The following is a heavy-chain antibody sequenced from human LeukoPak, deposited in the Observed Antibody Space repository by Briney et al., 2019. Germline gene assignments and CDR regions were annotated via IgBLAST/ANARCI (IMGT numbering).Heavy chain of an antibody. Sequence: GGSLRLSCAASGFTFSSYAMSWVRQAPGKGLEWVSAISGSGGSTYYAGSVKGRFTISRDNSKNTLYLQMNSLRAEDTAVYYCAKGGEQDTAMVNSYFDYWGQGTLVTVSS. CDR3: AKGGEQDTAMVNSYFDY. CDR2: ISGSGGST. D-gene: IGHD5-18*01. V-gene: IGHV3-23*01. CDR1: GFTFSSYA. J-gene: IGHJ4*02.